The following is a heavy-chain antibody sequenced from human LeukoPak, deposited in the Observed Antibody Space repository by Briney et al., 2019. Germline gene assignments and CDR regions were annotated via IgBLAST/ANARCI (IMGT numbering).Heavy chain of an antibody. J-gene: IGHJ4*02. CDR2: INPNSGGT. CDR3: ARSVYYYDSSGYYDLFDY. V-gene: IGHV1-2*04. Sequence: ASVKVSCKASGYTFTSYAMHWVRQAPGQGLEWMGWINPNSGGTNYAQKFQGWVTMTRDTSISTAYMELSRLRSDDTAVYYCARSVYYYDSSGYYDLFDYWGQGTLVTVSS. D-gene: IGHD3-22*01. CDR1: GYTFTSYA.